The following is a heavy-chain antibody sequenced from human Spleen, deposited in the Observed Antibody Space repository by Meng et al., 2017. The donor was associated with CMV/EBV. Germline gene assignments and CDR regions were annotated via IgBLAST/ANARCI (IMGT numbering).Heavy chain of an antibody. CDR2: ISAYNGNT. D-gene: IGHD3-10*01. CDR3: ARDRGVVDYYYYGMDV. V-gene: IGHV1-18*01. CDR1: GYTFTSYG. Sequence: ASVKVSCKASGYTFTSYGISWVRQAPGQGLEWMGWISAYNGNTNYAQKLQGRVTMTTDTSTSTAYMELRSLRSDDTAVYYCARDRGVVDYYYYGMDVWSQGTTVTVSS. J-gene: IGHJ6*02.